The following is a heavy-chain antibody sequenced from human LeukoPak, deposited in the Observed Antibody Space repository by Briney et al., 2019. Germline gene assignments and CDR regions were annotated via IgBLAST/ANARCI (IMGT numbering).Heavy chain of an antibody. J-gene: IGHJ4*02. D-gene: IGHD6-13*01. V-gene: IGHV3-21*01. CDR2: ISRSSSYI. CDR1: GFTFSSYS. Sequence: PGGSLRLSCAASGFTFSSYSMNWVRQAPGKGLEWVSSISRSSSYIYYADSVKGRFTISRDNAKKSLYLQMNSLRAEDTAVYYCARSWFSTGPADYWGQGTLVTVSS. CDR3: ARSWFSTGPADY.